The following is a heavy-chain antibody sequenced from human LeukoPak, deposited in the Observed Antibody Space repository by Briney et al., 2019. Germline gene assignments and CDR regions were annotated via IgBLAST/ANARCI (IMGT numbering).Heavy chain of an antibody. CDR2: IFPGDSDT. V-gene: IGHV5-51*01. CDR1: GYSFTTYW. D-gene: IGHD4-17*01. J-gene: IGHJ4*02. Sequence: GESLKISCKGSGYSFTTYWIGWVRHMPRKGLEWMGIIFPGDSDTRYNPSFQGQVTISADKSISTAYLQWSSLKASDTAMYYCARRSDYGDYWGREAWSPFPQ. CDR3: ARRSDYGDY.